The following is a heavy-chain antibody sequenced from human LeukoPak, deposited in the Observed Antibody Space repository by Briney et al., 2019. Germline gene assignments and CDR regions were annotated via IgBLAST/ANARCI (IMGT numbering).Heavy chain of an antibody. CDR3: ARADYDYVWGSYRPNWFDP. V-gene: IGHV1-8*01. CDR2: MNPNRGNT. J-gene: IGHJ5*02. Sequence: GASVKVSCKASGYTFTSYDINWVRQATGQGLEWMGWMNPNRGNTGYAQKFQGRVTMTRNTSISTAYMELSSLRSEDTAVYYCARADYDYVWGSYRPNWFDPWGQGTLVTVSS. D-gene: IGHD3-16*02. CDR1: GYTFTSYD.